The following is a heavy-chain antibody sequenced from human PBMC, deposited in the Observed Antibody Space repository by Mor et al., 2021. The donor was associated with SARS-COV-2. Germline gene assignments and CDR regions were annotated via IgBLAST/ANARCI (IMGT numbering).Heavy chain of an antibody. V-gene: IGHV4-30-2*01. J-gene: IGHJ2*01. Sequence: YYNPSLKSRVTISVDRSKNQFSLKLSSVTAADTAVYYCARSYDYGGNGGFGYWYFDLWGRGTLVTVSS. CDR3: ARSYDYGGNGGFGYWYFDL. D-gene: IGHD4-17*01.